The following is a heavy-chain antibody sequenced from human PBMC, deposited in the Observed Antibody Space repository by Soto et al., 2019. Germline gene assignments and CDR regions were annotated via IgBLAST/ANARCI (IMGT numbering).Heavy chain of an antibody. CDR1: GFTFSSYW. J-gene: IGHJ4*02. CDR3: ARDLYCSGGSCYSGGFGY. CDR2: IKQDGSEK. D-gene: IGHD2-15*01. V-gene: IGHV3-7*01. Sequence: EVQLVESGGGLVQPGGSLRLSCAASGFTFSSYWMSWVRQAPGKGLEWVANIKQDGSEKYYVDSVKGRFTISRDNAKNSLYLQMNSLRAEDTAVYYCARDLYCSGGSCYSGGFGYWGQGTLLTVSS.